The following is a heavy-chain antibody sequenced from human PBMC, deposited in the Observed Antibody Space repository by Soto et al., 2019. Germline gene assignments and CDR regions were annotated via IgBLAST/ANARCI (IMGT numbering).Heavy chain of an antibody. CDR1: GGSISSGGYY. D-gene: IGHD2-21*02. Sequence: QVQLQESGPGLVKPSQTLSLTCTVSGGSISSGGYYWSWIRQHPGKGLEWIGYIYYSGSTYYNPSLQRRVTISVDTSKNQCSLKLSSVTAADTAVYYCAREWLFTVVTPGDAFDIWGQGTMVTVSS. J-gene: IGHJ3*02. V-gene: IGHV4-31*03. CDR2: IYYSGST. CDR3: AREWLFTVVTPGDAFDI.